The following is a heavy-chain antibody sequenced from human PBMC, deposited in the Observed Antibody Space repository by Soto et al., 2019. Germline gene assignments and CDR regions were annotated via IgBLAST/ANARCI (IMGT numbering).Heavy chain of an antibody. CDR2: IYPGDSDT. D-gene: IGHD7-27*01. V-gene: IGHV5-51*01. J-gene: IGHJ6*03. Sequence: GESLKISCKGSGYSFTSYWIGWVRQMPGKGLEWMGIIYPGDSDTRYSPSFQGQVTISADKSISTAYLQWSSLKASDTAMYYCARLKLPGAYYYYYYMDVWGKGTTVTVSS. CDR3: ARLKLPGAYYYYYYMDV. CDR1: GYSFTSYW.